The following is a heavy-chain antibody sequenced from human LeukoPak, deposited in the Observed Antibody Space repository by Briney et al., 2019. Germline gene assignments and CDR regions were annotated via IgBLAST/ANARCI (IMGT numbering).Heavy chain of an antibody. CDR2: ISSSGSTI. V-gene: IGHV3-48*03. Sequence: GGSLRLSCAASGFTFSSYEMNWVRQAPGKGLEWVSYISSSGSTIYYADSVKGRFTISRDNAKNSLYLQMNSLRADDTAVYYCARGDLITVTYFGYWGQGTLVTVSS. D-gene: IGHD4-17*01. CDR3: ARGDLITVTYFGY. J-gene: IGHJ4*02. CDR1: GFTFSSYE.